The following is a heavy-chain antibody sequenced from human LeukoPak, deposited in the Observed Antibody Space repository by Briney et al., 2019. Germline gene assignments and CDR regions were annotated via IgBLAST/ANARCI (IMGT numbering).Heavy chain of an antibody. Sequence: GGSLRLSCEGSAFIFSGHWMNWVRQTPGKGLEWVSAISGGGDITYYADSVKGRFTISRDNSKDTLFLQMHSLRPGDTAVYYCVREDTPATANYWGQGTLVTISS. V-gene: IGHV3-23*01. CDR2: ISGGGDIT. D-gene: IGHD2-21*02. CDR1: AFIFSGHW. CDR3: VREDTPATANY. J-gene: IGHJ4*02.